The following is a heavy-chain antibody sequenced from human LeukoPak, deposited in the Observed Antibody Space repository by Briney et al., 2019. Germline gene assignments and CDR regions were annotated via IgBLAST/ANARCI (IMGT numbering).Heavy chain of an antibody. J-gene: IGHJ4*02. D-gene: IGHD3-10*01. CDR1: GFTFDDYA. V-gene: IGHV3-9*01. Sequence: GGSLRLSCAASGFTFDDYAMHWVRQAPGKGLEWVSGISWNSGSIGYADSVKGRFTISRDNAKNSLYLQMNSLRAEDTAVYYCAKDPQYYYGSGSYRIWGQGTLVTVSS. CDR3: AKDPQYYYGSGSYRI. CDR2: ISWNSGSI.